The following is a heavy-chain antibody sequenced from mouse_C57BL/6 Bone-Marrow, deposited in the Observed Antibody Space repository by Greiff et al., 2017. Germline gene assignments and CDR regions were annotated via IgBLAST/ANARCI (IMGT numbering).Heavy chain of an antibody. J-gene: IGHJ1*03. CDR2: IDPSDSYT. V-gene: IGHV1-69*01. Sequence: QVQLQQPGAELVMPGASVKLSCKASGYTFTSYWMHWVKQRPGQGLEWIGEIDPSDSYTNYNQKFKGKSTLTVDKSSSTAYMQRSSLTSEDSAVYYCARGGGNWYFDVWGTGTTVTVSS. CDR3: ARGGGNWYFDV. CDR1: GYTFTSYW.